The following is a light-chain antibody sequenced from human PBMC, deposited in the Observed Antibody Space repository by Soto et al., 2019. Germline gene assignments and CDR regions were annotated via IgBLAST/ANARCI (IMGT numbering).Light chain of an antibody. CDR2: WAS. Sequence: DIVMTQSPDSLGVSLGERATINCKSSQSVLDSSTNKNYLSWYQQKLGQPPKLLIYWASSRESGVPDRFSGSGSGTDFTLTIGSLQAEDVAGYYCQQSYTTPFTFGPGTRVDIK. V-gene: IGKV4-1*01. J-gene: IGKJ3*01. CDR1: QSVLDSSTNKNY. CDR3: QQSYTTPFT.